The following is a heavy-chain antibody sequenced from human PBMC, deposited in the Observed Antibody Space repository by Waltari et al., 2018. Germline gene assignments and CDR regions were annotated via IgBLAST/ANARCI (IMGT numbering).Heavy chain of an antibody. V-gene: IGHV4-34*01. Sequence: QVQLQQWGAGLLKPSETLSLTCAVYGGSFSGYYWSWIRQPPGKGLEWIGEINHSGSTNYNPSLKSRVTISVDTSKNQFSLKLSSVTAADTAVYYCARSRPYDFWSGYYIPLRYWGQGTLVTVSS. D-gene: IGHD3-3*01. CDR3: ARSRPYDFWSGYYIPLRY. J-gene: IGHJ4*02. CDR2: INHSGST. CDR1: GGSFSGYY.